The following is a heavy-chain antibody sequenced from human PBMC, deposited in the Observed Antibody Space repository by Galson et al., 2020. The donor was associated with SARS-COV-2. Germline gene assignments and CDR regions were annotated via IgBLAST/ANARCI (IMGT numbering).Heavy chain of an antibody. D-gene: IGHD2-15*01. CDR3: ARGGFCTGRTCYQLNA. V-gene: IGHV3-20*04. J-gene: IGHJ5*02. CDR2: INWNAAGI. Sequence: SGGSLRLSCAAAGFIFDDYGMSWVRQAPGKGLEWISGINWNAAGIGYADSVRGRFTISRDNAKNSLYLQMNSLRVEDTALYYCARGGFCTGRTCYQLNAWGQGTLVTVSS. CDR1: GFIFDDYG.